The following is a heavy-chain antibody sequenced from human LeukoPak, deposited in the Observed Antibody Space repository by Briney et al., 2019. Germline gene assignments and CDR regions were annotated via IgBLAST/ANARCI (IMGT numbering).Heavy chain of an antibody. D-gene: IGHD3-22*01. V-gene: IGHV1-18*01. CDR2: ISAYNGNT. CDR3: ASLKNYYDSSGYLVTDAFDI. J-gene: IGHJ3*02. Sequence: GASVKVSCKASGYTFTSYGISWVRQAPGQGLEWMGWISAYNGNTNYAQKLQGRVTMTTDTSTSTAYMELRSLKSDDTAVYYCASLKNYYDSSGYLVTDAFDIWGQGTMVTVFS. CDR1: GYTFTSYG.